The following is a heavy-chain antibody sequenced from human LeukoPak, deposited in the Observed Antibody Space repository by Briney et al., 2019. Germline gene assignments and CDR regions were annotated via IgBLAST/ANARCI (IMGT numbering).Heavy chain of an antibody. CDR2: IYHRGST. CDR1: GYSISNGYY. J-gene: IGHJ4*02. Sequence: SETLSLTCTVSGYSISNGYYWGWIRQPPGKGLEWVGSIYHRGSTYYNPSLRSRDTISLDRPKKKFSLKLTSVTAADTPVYFCARGAEYYAIWRGYAGYSDYWGQGISVTVSS. CDR3: ARGAEYYAIWRGYAGYSDY. D-gene: IGHD3-3*01. V-gene: IGHV4-38-2*02.